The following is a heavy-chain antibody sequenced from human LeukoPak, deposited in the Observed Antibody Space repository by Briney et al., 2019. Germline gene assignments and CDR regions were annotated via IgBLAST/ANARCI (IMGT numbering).Heavy chain of an antibody. CDR1: GGSISSGSYY. Sequence: SQTLSLTCTVSGGSISSGSYYWSWIRQPAGKRLEWIGRIYTSGSTNYNPSLKSRVTISVDTSKNQFSLKLSSVTAADTAVYYCARDRVAVAGWGWGQGTLVTVSS. CDR3: ARDRVAVAGWG. V-gene: IGHV4-61*02. J-gene: IGHJ4*02. D-gene: IGHD6-19*01. CDR2: IYTSGST.